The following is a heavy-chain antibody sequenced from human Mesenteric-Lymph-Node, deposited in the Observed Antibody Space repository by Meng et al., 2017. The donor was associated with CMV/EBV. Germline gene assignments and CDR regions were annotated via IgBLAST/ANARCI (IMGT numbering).Heavy chain of an antibody. CDR1: GGTFISYT. CDR2: IIPILGLA. V-gene: IGHV1-69*04. Sequence: SVKVSCKASGGTFISYTITWVRQAPGQGLEWMGRIIPILGLADYAQKFQGRVTITAATSTTTAYMELSSLRSEDRAVYFCARDDYGGNFTHWGQGTLVTVSS. D-gene: IGHD4-23*01. J-gene: IGHJ4*02. CDR3: ARDDYGGNFTH.